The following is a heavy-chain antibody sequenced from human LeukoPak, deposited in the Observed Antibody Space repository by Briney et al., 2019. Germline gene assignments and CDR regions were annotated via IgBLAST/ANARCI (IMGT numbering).Heavy chain of an antibody. CDR1: GGSISSCY. J-gene: IGHJ4*02. D-gene: IGHD2-2*01. V-gene: IGHV4-59*01. CDR2: VSYNGGT. Sequence: SETLSLTCTVSGGSISSCYLSWIRQPPGKGLEWLGHVSYNGGTSYNPSLRSRVTMSIDTSNNQFSLKVNSVTAADTAVYYCASQMSGTSVSYWGQGTLVTVSS. CDR3: ASQMSGTSVSY.